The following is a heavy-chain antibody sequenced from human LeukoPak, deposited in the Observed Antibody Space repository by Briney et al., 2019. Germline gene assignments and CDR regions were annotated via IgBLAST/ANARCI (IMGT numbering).Heavy chain of an antibody. Sequence: SQTLSLTCAISGDSVSSNSAAWNWIRQSPSRGLEWLGRTYYRSKWYNDYAVSVKSRITINPDTSKNQFSLRLNSVTAADTAVYYCARLRSREKYFDNWGQGTLVTVSS. CDR1: GDSVSSNSAA. D-gene: IGHD2/OR15-2a*01. J-gene: IGHJ4*02. CDR3: ARLRSREKYFDN. CDR2: TYYRSKWYN. V-gene: IGHV6-1*01.